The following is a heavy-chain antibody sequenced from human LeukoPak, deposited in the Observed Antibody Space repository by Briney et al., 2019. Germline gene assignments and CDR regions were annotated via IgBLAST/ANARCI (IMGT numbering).Heavy chain of an antibody. J-gene: IGHJ4*02. D-gene: IGHD1-26*01. CDR3: ARVPRGGSYWFDY. CDR1: GFTFSSYA. V-gene: IGHV3-64*01. Sequence: GGSLRLSCAASGFTFSSYAMHWVRQAPGKGLEYVSAISSNGGSTYYANSVKGRFTISRDNSKNTLYLQMGSLRAEDMAVYYRARVPRGGSYWFDYWGQGTLVTVSS. CDR2: ISSNGGST.